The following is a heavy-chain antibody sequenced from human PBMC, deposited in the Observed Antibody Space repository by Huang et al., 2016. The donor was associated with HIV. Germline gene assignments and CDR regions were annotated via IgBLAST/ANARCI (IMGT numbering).Heavy chain of an antibody. J-gene: IGHJ4*02. CDR1: GYSFSSYW. Sequence: VQLVQSGAEVKRPGESLTISCKGSGYSFSSYWIAWVRQMPGKGLEWMGIICPEDSDTTYSPSFEGQVTISADKSIGTAYLQWSSLKASDTAMYYCARRFSSSSGYFDYWGQGSLVTVSS. CDR2: ICPEDSDT. CDR3: ARRFSSSSGYFDY. V-gene: IGHV5-51*01. D-gene: IGHD6-6*01.